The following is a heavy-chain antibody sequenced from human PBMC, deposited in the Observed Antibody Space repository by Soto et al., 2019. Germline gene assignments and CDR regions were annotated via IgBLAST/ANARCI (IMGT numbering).Heavy chain of an antibody. CDR2: IHYNGNT. CDR3: AREGNLGRWLQPLDF. V-gene: IGHV4-59*01. D-gene: IGHD5-12*01. CDR1: GGSRSSFS. Sequence: SVTMSLTCTVSGGSRSSFSWSRVRQPPGKGLEWIGNIHYNGNTKYSPSLKSRVTMSVDTSKNHFSLRLISVTAADTAIYFCAREGNLGRWLQPLDFWGQGTLVTVSS. J-gene: IGHJ4*02.